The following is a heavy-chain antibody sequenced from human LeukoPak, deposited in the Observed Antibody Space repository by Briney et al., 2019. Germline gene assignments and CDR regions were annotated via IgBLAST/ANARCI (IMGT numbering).Heavy chain of an antibody. CDR1: GFSFSSYN. J-gene: IGHJ6*03. V-gene: IGHV3-21*01. D-gene: IGHD1-26*01. Sequence: GSLRLSCDASGFSFSSYNMDWVRQPPGKGLEWISSITTSSSYTFYADSVKGRFTISRDNARNSLYLQMNSLTAEDTAVYYCARDPYSGAYGDTYYYFMDVWGKGTTVTISS. CDR3: ARDPYSGAYGDTYYYFMDV. CDR2: ITTSSSYT.